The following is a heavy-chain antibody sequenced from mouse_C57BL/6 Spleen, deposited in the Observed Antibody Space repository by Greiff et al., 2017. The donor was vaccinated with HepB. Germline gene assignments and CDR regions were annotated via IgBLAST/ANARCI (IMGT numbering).Heavy chain of an antibody. D-gene: IGHD1-1*01. Sequence: VQLQQPGAELVMPGASVKLSCKASGYTFTSYWMHWVKQRPGQGLEWIGEIDPSDSYTNYNQKFKGKSTLTVDKSSSTAYMQLSSLTSEDSAVYYCAGWGYYYGSSHQAWFAYWGQGTLVTVSA. V-gene: IGHV1-69*01. J-gene: IGHJ3*01. CDR2: IDPSDSYT. CDR1: GYTFTSYW. CDR3: AGWGYYYGSSHQAWFAY.